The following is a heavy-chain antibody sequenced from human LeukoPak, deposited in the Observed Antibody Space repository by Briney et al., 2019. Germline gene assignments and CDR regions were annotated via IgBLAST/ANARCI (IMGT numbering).Heavy chain of an antibody. J-gene: IGHJ3*02. V-gene: IGHV4-59*05. CDR3: ARHTDAFDI. Sequence: SETLSLTCTVSGASISSYYWSWIRQPPGKGLEWIGSIYYSGSTYYNPSLKSRVTISVDTSKNQFSLKLSSVTAADTAVYYCARHTDAFDIWGQGTMVTVSS. CDR2: IYYSGST. CDR1: GASISSYY.